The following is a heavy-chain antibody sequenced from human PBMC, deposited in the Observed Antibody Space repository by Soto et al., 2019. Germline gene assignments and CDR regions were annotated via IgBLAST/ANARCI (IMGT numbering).Heavy chain of an antibody. D-gene: IGHD2-8*02. CDR2: IKSDGTYT. J-gene: IGHJ4*02. Sequence: HPGVSLRLSFAASVFTFSIYCMHWVRQAPGQGLVWVSRIKSDGTYTSYADSVKGRFTISRDNAKNTLYLQMNSLRAEDTAVYYCENSYWPVGNYWGQGIPVNVSS. CDR1: VFTFSIYC. CDR3: ENSYWPVGNY. V-gene: IGHV3-74*01.